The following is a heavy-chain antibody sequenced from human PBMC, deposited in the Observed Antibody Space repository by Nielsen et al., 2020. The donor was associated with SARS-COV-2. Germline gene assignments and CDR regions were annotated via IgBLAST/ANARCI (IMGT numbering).Heavy chain of an antibody. J-gene: IGHJ4*02. CDR1: GFTFSSYG. CDR2: ISYDGSNK. D-gene: IGHD6-25*01. Sequence: SLKISCAASGFTFSSYGMHWVRQAPGKGLEWVAVISYDGSNKYYADSVKGRFTISRDNSKNTLYLQMNSLRAEDTAVYYCAKGIEGPAEIDYWGQGTLVTVSS. V-gene: IGHV3-30*18. CDR3: AKGIEGPAEIDY.